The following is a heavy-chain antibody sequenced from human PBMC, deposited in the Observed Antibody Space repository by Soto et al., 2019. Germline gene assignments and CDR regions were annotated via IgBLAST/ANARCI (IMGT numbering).Heavy chain of an antibody. CDR2: ITSSSSYI. CDR3: ARDGGDFWSGFYPFFRF. D-gene: IGHD3-3*01. CDR1: GFIFGNYN. J-gene: IGHJ4*02. V-gene: IGHV3-21*06. Sequence: PGGSLRLSCAASGFIFGNYNMNWVRQAPGKGLEWVSSITSSSSYIYYAESVKGRFTISRDNGKNSLYLQMNSLRADDTAVYYCARDGGDFWSGFYPFFRFWGQGTLVTVSS.